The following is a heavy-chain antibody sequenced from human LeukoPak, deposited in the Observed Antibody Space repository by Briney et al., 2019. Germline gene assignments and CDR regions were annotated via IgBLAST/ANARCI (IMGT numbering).Heavy chain of an antibody. Sequence: PSETLSLTCSVSHFSISSGDYWGWVRQPPGKGLEWVGTMYHSGDTAYTPSLKGRLTMSVDPSKNQFSLKLTAVTAADTAVYYCARGGVDTAMADTYEFDPWGQGTLVTVSS. V-gene: IGHV4-38-2*02. D-gene: IGHD5-18*01. CDR1: HFSISSGDY. J-gene: IGHJ5*02. CDR3: ARGGVDTAMADTYEFDP. CDR2: MYHSGDT.